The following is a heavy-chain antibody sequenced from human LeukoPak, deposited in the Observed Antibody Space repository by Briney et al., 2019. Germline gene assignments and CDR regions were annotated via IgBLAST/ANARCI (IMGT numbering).Heavy chain of an antibody. V-gene: IGHV3-74*01. CDR3: VSFYETY. CDR1: GFTFDDYA. CDR2: INSDGSWT. D-gene: IGHD2-2*01. Sequence: PGGSLRLSCAASGFTFDDYAMHWVRHAPGKGLVWVSHINSDGSWTSYADSVKGRFTISKDNAKNTVYLQMNNLRAEDTAVYYCVSFYETYWGRGTLVTVSS. J-gene: IGHJ4*02.